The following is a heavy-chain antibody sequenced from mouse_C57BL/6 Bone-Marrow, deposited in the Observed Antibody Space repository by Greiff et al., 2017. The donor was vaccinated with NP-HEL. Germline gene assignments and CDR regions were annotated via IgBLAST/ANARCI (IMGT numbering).Heavy chain of an antibody. Sequence: EVHLVESGGGLVKPGGSLKLSCAASGFTFSDYGMHWVRQAPEKGLEWVAYISSGSSTIYYADTVKGRFTISRDNAKNTLFLQMTSLRSEDTAMYYCARQGDYPPHYAMDYWGQGTSVTVSS. CDR2: ISSGSSTI. J-gene: IGHJ4*01. D-gene: IGHD2-4*01. V-gene: IGHV5-17*01. CDR1: GFTFSDYG. CDR3: ARQGDYPPHYAMDY.